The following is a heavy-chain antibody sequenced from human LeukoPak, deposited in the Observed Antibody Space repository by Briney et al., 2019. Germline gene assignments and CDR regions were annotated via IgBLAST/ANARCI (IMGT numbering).Heavy chain of an antibody. CDR1: GFTFSSFG. Sequence: PGGSLRLSCAASGFTFSSFGMNWVRQAPGKGLEWVSYISSSSSTIYYADSVKGRFTISRDNSKNTLYLQMNSLRAEDTAVYYCARGLRSAVSDYWGQGTLVTVSS. CDR3: ARGLRSAVSDY. D-gene: IGHD5/OR15-5a*01. V-gene: IGHV3-48*01. CDR2: ISSSSSTI. J-gene: IGHJ4*02.